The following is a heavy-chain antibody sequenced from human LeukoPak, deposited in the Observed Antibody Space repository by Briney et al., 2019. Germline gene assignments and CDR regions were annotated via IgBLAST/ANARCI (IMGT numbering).Heavy chain of an antibody. J-gene: IGHJ4*02. CDR3: AKGPGATVTTNYFAY. D-gene: IGHD4-17*01. CDR1: GFTFNNYA. Sequence: GGSLRLSCAASGFTFNNYAMSWVRQAPGMGLEWLSYVSGSGGATYYAASVKGRFTISRDNSKNTVYLQMGSLRAEDTAVYYCAKGPGATVTTNYFAYWGQGTLVTVSS. V-gene: IGHV3-23*01. CDR2: VSGSGGAT.